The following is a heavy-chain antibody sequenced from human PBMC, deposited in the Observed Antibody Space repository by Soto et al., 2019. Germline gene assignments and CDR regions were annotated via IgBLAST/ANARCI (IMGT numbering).Heavy chain of an antibody. CDR3: AKVMLNIVLVPAANQVPSDNYGMDV. D-gene: IGHD2-2*01. Sequence: PGGSLRLSCAASGFTFSSYGMHWVRQAPGKGLEWVAVISYDGSNKYYADSVKGRFTISRDNSKNTLYLQMNSLRAEDTAVYYCAKVMLNIVLVPAANQVPSDNYGMDVGGQRTTVTVSS. V-gene: IGHV3-30*18. CDR2: ISYDGSNK. CDR1: GFTFSSYG. J-gene: IGHJ6*02.